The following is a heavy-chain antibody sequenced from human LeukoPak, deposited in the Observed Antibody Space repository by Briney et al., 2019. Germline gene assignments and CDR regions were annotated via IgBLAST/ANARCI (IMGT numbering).Heavy chain of an antibody. CDR2: ISGSDDST. CDR1: GFTFSNYW. Sequence: GGSLRVSCEGFGFTFSNYWMSWVRQAPGKGLEWVSAISGSDDSTYYADSVKGRFTISRDNSKNTLYLQMNSLRAEDTAVYHCAKVAGTTNYWGQGTLVTVSS. V-gene: IGHV3-23*01. J-gene: IGHJ4*02. CDR3: AKVAGTTNY. D-gene: IGHD1-1*01.